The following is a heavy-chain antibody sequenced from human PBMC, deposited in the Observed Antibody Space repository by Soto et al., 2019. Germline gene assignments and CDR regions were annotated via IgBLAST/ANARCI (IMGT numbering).Heavy chain of an antibody. CDR1: GGTFSSYA. CDR2: IIPIFGTA. D-gene: IGHD6-6*01. V-gene: IGHV1-69*13. Sequence: SVKVSCKASGGTFSSYAISWVRQAPGQGLEWMGGIIPIFGTANYAQKFQGRVTITADESTSTAYMELSSLRHEDTAESYCARGSIAAHRYFNYWRQRTLVTVSS. CDR3: ARGSIAAHRYFNY. J-gene: IGHJ4*02.